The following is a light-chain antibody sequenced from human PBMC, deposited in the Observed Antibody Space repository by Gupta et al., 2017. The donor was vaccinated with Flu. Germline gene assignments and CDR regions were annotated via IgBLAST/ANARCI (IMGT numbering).Light chain of an antibody. CDR3: QQYNNWPPYT. CDR1: QSVGSN. V-gene: IGKV3-15*01. Sequence: EIVMTQSPATLSVSPGERATLSCRASQSVGSNLAWYQRKPGQAPRLLIYRTSTRAAGIPARFSGSGSGTEFTLTISSLQSEDLAVYFCQQYNNWPPYTFGQGTKLEIK. J-gene: IGKJ2*01. CDR2: RTS.